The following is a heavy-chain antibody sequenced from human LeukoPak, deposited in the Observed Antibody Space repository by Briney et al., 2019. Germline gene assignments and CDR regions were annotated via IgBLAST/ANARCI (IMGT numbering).Heavy chain of an antibody. Sequence: GGSLRLSCAASGFTFSIFWMHWVRQAPGKGLVWVSRISTDGSSTSYADSVKGRFTISRDNAKNTLYLQMNSLRVEDTAVYHCARDWGRNSETPPFDYWGQGTLVTVSS. J-gene: IGHJ4*02. CDR1: GFTFSIFW. V-gene: IGHV3-74*01. CDR3: ARDWGRNSETPPFDY. CDR2: ISTDGSST. D-gene: IGHD1/OR15-1a*01.